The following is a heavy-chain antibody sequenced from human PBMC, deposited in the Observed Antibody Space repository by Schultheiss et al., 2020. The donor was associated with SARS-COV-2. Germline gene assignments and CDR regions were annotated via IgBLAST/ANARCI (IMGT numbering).Heavy chain of an antibody. CDR3: ARVVEQLILGGGMDV. CDR1: GFTFSSYG. J-gene: IGHJ6*02. V-gene: IGHV3-74*01. Sequence: GGSLRLSCAASGFTFSSYGMHWVRQAPGKGLVWVSRINSDGSSTSYADSVKGRFTISRDNSKNTLYLQMKSLRAEDTAVYYCARVVEQLILGGGMDVWGQGTTVTVSS. CDR2: INSDGSST. D-gene: IGHD6-13*01.